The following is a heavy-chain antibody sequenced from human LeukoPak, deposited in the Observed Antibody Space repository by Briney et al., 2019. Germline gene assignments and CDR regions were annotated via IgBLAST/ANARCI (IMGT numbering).Heavy chain of an antibody. Sequence: GGSRRLSCAASGFTFSSYWMSWVRQAPGKGLEWVANMNRDGSEKNYVDSIKGRFTISRDNAANSLYLQMNSLRVEDTAVYYCARDGGIIRFGGQDVWGQGTTVIVS. CDR1: GFTFSSYW. V-gene: IGHV3-7*01. D-gene: IGHD3-16*01. CDR2: MNRDGSEK. J-gene: IGHJ6*02. CDR3: ARDGGIIRFGGQDV.